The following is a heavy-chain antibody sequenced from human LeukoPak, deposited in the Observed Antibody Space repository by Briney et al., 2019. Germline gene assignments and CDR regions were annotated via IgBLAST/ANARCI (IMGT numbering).Heavy chain of an antibody. CDR2: TIPIFGTA. D-gene: IGHD3-3*01. CDR3: ARDLGDFWSGYYIGY. J-gene: IGHJ4*02. Sequence: SVKVSCKASGGTFSSYAMSWVRQAPGQGLEWMGGTIPIFGTANYAQKFQGRVTITTDESTSTAYMELSSLRSEDTAVYYCARDLGDFWSGYYIGYWGQGTLVTVSS. CDR1: GGTFSSYA. V-gene: IGHV1-69*05.